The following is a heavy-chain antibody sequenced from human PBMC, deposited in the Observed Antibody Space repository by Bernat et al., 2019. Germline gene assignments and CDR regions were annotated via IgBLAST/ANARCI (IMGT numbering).Heavy chain of an antibody. CDR2: IYYSGNT. CDR1: GGSISSRSYY. D-gene: IGHD3-10*02. CDR3: ARHLYGALDFDI. J-gene: IGHJ3*02. V-gene: IGHV4-39*01. Sequence: QLQLQESGPGLVKPLETLSLSCTVSGGSISSRSYYWGWIRQPPGKGLEWIGSIYYSGNTYYNPSLKSRVTISVDTSKNRFSLKLSSVTAADTAVYYCARHLYGALDFDIWGQGKMVTVSS.